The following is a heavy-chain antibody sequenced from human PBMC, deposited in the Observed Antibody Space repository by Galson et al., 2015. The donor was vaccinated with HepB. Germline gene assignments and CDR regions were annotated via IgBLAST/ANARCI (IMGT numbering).Heavy chain of an antibody. V-gene: IGHV5-10-1*01. CDR3: ARHGERGEQLSYYYGMDV. D-gene: IGHD6-6*01. J-gene: IGHJ6*02. CDR2: IDPSDSYT. CDR1: GYSFTSYW. Sequence: QSGAEVKKPGESLRISCKGSGYSFTSYWISWVRQMPGKGLEWMGRIDPSDSYTNYSPSFQGHVTISADKSISTAYLQWSSLKASDTAMYYCARHGERGEQLSYYYGMDVWGQGTTVTVSS.